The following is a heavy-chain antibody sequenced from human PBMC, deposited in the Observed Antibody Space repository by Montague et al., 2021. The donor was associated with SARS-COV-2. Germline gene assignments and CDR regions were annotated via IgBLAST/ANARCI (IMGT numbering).Heavy chain of an antibody. V-gene: IGHV4-59*01. Sequence: SETLSLTCSVSGYSITRVFWGWLRQPPGKGLEWIGHPHHSGSTNFNASLKSRLTMSPDTSKNQFSLQLSSVTAADTAVYYCARLYLGFNGKMYFFDAWGQGILVTVSS. J-gene: IGHJ4*02. CDR2: PHHSGST. CDR1: GYSITRVF. CDR3: ARLYLGFNGKMYFFDA. D-gene: IGHD2-8*01.